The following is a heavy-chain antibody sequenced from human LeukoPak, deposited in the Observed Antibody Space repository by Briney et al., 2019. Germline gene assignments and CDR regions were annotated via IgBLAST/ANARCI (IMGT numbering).Heavy chain of an antibody. V-gene: IGHV1-69*04. CDR2: IILILGIA. Sequence: ASVKVSCKASGGTFSSYAISWVRQAPGQGLEWMGRIILILGIANYAQKFQGRVTITADKSTSTAYMELSSLRSEDTAVYYCARDLAYGSGKVIHAFDIWGQGTMVTVSS. CDR3: ARDLAYGSGKVIHAFDI. D-gene: IGHD3-10*01. CDR1: GGTFSSYA. J-gene: IGHJ3*02.